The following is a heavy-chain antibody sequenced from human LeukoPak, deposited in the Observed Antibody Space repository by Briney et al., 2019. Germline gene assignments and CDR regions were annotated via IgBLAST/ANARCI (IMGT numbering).Heavy chain of an antibody. CDR1: GYTFTDYY. Sequence: SCKASGYTFTDYYIHWVRQAPGKGLEWVAFIRYDGSNKYYADSVKGRFTISRDNSKNTLYLQMNSLRAEDTAVYYCAKDSSGWYYFDYWGQGTLVTVSS. V-gene: IGHV3-30*02. D-gene: IGHD6-19*01. CDR3: AKDSSGWYYFDY. CDR2: IRYDGSNK. J-gene: IGHJ4*02.